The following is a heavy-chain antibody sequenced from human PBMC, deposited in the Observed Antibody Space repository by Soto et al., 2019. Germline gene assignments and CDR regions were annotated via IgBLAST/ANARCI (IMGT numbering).Heavy chain of an antibody. CDR2: IYYSGST. J-gene: IGHJ5*02. V-gene: IGHV4-59*01. D-gene: IGHD3-16*01. CDR1: GGSISSYY. Sequence: SETLSLTRTVSGGSISSYYWSWIRQPPGKGLEWIGYIYYSGSTNYNPSLKSRVTISVDTSKNQFSLKLSSVTAADTAVYYCARDEGRLAYYDYIWGSSSSGWFDPWGQGTLVTVS. CDR3: ARDEGRLAYYDYIWGSSSSGWFDP.